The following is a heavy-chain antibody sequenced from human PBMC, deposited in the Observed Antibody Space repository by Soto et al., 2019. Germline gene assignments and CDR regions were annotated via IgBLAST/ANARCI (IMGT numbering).Heavy chain of an antibody. V-gene: IGHV4-59*01. J-gene: IGHJ5*02. CDR1: GGSISSYY. CDR2: IYYSGST. Sequence: SETLSLTCTVSGGSISSYYWSWIRQPPGKGLEWIGYIYYSGSTNYNPSLKSRVTISVDTPKNQFSLKLSSVTAADTAVYYCSRELRGYSYGYVDPWGQGTLVTVSS. CDR3: SRELRGYSYGYVDP. D-gene: IGHD5-18*01.